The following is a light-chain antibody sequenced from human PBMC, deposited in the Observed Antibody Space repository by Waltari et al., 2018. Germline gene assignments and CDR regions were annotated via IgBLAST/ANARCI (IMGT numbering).Light chain of an antibody. Sequence: QSALTQHPSVYAPAGQLVTTPRTSTGADYVTWYQQLPGKAPKLLIYDISKRPSGVPDRFSGSKSGTSASLTVSGLQAEDEADYYCCSFEDTWVFGGGTKLTVL. CDR3: CSFEDTWV. CDR1: GADY. CDR2: DIS. J-gene: IGLJ3*02. V-gene: IGLV2-11*01.